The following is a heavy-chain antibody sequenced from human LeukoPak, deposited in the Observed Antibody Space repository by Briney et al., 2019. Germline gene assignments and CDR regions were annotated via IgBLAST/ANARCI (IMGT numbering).Heavy chain of an antibody. J-gene: IGHJ4*02. D-gene: IGHD3-22*01. V-gene: IGHV4-39*01. Sequence: SETLSLTCTVSGGSISSSSYYWGWLRQPPGKGLEWIGSIYYSGSTYYNPSLKSRVTISVDTSKNQFSLKLSSVTAADTAVYYCARHLGSSGYYYDLFYYWGQGTLVTVSS. CDR2: IYYSGST. CDR1: GGSISSSSYY. CDR3: ARHLGSSGYYYDLFYY.